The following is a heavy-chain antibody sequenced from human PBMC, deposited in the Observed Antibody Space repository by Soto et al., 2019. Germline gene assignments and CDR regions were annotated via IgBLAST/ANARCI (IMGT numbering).Heavy chain of an antibody. Sequence: SETLSLTCAVYGGSFSGYYWSWIRQPPGKGLEWIGEINHSGSTNYNPSLKSRVTISVDTSKNQFSLKLSSVTAADTAVYYCARGWSRNSGGSCYGFDPWGQGTLVTVSS. CDR3: ARGWSRNSGGSCYGFDP. CDR2: INHSGST. J-gene: IGHJ5*02. CDR1: GGSFSGYY. D-gene: IGHD2-15*01. V-gene: IGHV4-34*01.